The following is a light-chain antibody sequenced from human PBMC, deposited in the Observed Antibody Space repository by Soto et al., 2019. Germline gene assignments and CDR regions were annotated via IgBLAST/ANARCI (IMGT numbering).Light chain of an antibody. CDR3: CSYVGRNTYV. CDR2: DVS. CDR1: SSDVGGYNY. Sequence: QSALTQPRSASGSPGQSITISCTGTSSDVGGYNYVSWYQQHPAKAPKLLIFDVSKRPSGVHNRFSGSKSGNTASLTISGLRAEDEADYYCCSYVGRNTYVFGTGTKVTVL. J-gene: IGLJ1*01. V-gene: IGLV2-11*01.